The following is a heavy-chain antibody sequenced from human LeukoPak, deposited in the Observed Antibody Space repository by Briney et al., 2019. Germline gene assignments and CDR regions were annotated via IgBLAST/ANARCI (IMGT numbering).Heavy chain of an antibody. CDR3: AKYAPYYYGSGSFSDYYYYGMDV. Sequence: PGGSLRLSCAASGFTFSSYAMSWVRQAPGKGLEWASAISGSGGSTYYADSVKGRFTISRDNSKNTLYLQMNSLRAEDTAVYYCAKYAPYYYGSGSFSDYYYYGMDVWGQGTTVTVSS. CDR2: ISGSGGST. J-gene: IGHJ6*02. D-gene: IGHD3-10*01. CDR1: GFTFSSYA. V-gene: IGHV3-23*01.